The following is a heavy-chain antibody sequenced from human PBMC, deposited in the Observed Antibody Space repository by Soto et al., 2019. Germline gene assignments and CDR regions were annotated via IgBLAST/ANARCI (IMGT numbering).Heavy chain of an antibody. V-gene: IGHV4-39*01. J-gene: IGHJ6*03. CDR3: ARQMGDYDFWSGYYYYYYYMDV. D-gene: IGHD3-3*01. CDR2: IYYSGST. Sequence: PSETLSLTCTVSGGSISSSSYYWGWIRQPPGKGLEWIGSIYYSGSTYYNPSLKSRVTISVDTSKNQLSLKLSSVTAADTAVYYCARQMGDYDFWSGYYYYYYYMDVWGKGTTVTVSS. CDR1: GGSISSSSYY.